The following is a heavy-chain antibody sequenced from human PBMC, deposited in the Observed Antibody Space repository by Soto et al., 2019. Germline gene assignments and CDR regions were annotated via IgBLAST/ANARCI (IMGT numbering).Heavy chain of an antibody. D-gene: IGHD3-10*01. Sequence: SETLSLTCTVSGGSITGYYWSWIRQSPGRGLECLGFIYYTGNTNYNPSLAGRVTISVDTSKNQFFLNLRSVTAADTAVYYCARDLRYGSGSSYGMDVWGQGTAVTVSS. J-gene: IGHJ6*02. CDR2: IYYTGNT. CDR1: GGSITGYY. V-gene: IGHV4-59*01. CDR3: ARDLRYGSGSSYGMDV.